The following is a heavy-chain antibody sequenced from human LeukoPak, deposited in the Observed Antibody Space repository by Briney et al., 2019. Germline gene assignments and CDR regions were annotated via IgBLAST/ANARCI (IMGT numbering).Heavy chain of an antibody. V-gene: IGHV5-51*01. Sequence: GESLKISCKGSGYRFTSYWIGWVRQMPGKGLEWMGIIYPGDSDTRYSPSFQGQVTISADKSISTVYLQWSSLKASDTAIYFCARLSDSTNYNYYMDVWGKGTTVTVAS. CDR1: GYRFTSYW. J-gene: IGHJ6*03. CDR2: IYPGDSDT. CDR3: ARLSDSTNYNYYMDV. D-gene: IGHD4-11*01.